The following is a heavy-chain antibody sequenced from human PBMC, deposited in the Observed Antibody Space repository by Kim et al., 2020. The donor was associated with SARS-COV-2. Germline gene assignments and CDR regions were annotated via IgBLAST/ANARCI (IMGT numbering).Heavy chain of an antibody. CDR1: GFTVSSNY. V-gene: IGHV3-66*02. D-gene: IGHD3-10*01. Sequence: GGSLRLSCSASGFTVSSNYMSWVRPAPGKGLEWGSVIYSGGSTYYADSVKDRFTISRDNSKNTLYLQMNSLSAEDTAVYYCARDSHMVRGGHYYYGIDVWGQGTTVTVSS. CDR3: ARDSHMVRGGHYYYGIDV. CDR2: IYSGGST. J-gene: IGHJ6*02.